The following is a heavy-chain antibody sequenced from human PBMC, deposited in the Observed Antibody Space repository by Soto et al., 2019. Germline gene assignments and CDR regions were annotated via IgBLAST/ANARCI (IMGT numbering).Heavy chain of an antibody. J-gene: IGHJ4*02. CDR2: IYSGGST. Sequence: EVQLVESGGGLVQPGGSLRLSCAACGFTVSSNYMSWVRQAPGKGLEWVSVIYSGGSTYYADSAKGRFTISRDNSKNTLYLQKDRLRAEATAVYYCARGGSYGGSSEGEIDYWRQGTLVTVSS. CDR1: GFTVSSNY. V-gene: IGHV3-66*01. CDR3: ARGGSYGGSSEGEIDY. D-gene: IGHD2-15*01.